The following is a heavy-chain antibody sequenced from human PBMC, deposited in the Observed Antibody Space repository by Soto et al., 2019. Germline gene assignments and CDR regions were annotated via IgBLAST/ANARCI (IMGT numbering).Heavy chain of an antibody. Sequence: EVQLLESGGGLVQPGGSLRLSCAASGFTFSSYAMSWVRQAPGKGLEWVSAISGSGGSTYYADSVKGRFTISRDNSKNTLYLQMNSLRAEDTAVYYCAKYDIVVVPAGMGPFDYWGQGTLVTVSA. CDR3: AKYDIVVVPAGMGPFDY. J-gene: IGHJ4*02. V-gene: IGHV3-23*01. D-gene: IGHD2-2*01. CDR2: ISGSGGST. CDR1: GFTFSSYA.